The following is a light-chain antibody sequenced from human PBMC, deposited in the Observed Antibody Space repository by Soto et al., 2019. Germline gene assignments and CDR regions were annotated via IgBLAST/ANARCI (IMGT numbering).Light chain of an antibody. CDR2: DAS. CDR3: HQYGSSPQT. V-gene: IGKV3-20*01. CDR1: QSVSRSY. Sequence: EIVLKQSPGTLSLSPGERATLSCRASQSVSRSYLAWYQQKPGQAPRILIYDASSRVTGIPDRFSASASGTYFPLTISRLEPEDFAVYYCHQYGSSPQTFGQGTKVEMK. J-gene: IGKJ1*01.